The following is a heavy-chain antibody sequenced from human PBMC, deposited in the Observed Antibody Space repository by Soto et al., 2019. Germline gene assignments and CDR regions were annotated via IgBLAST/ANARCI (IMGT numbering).Heavy chain of an antibody. J-gene: IGHJ4*02. D-gene: IGHD1-1*01. CDR1: GLGLASRA. Sequence: SAKPSSKECGLGLASRARRSVRHSPGQGLEWMGWISAYNGNTNYAQKLQGRVTMTTDTSKNQFSLHLTSMTAEDTAVYYCARGGTWRLGYWGEGALVTLSS. V-gene: IGHV1-18*01. CDR3: ARGGTWRLGY. CDR2: ISAYNGNT.